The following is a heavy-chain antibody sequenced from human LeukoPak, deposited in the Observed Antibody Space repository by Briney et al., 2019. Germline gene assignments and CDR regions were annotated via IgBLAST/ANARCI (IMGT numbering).Heavy chain of an antibody. CDR2: INPNSGGT. J-gene: IGHJ3*02. V-gene: IGHV1-2*02. D-gene: IGHD4-17*01. CDR1: GYTFTGYY. CDR3: ARLPTALDAFDI. Sequence: ASVKVSCKASGYTFTGYYMHWVRQAPGQGLEWMGWINPNSGGTNYAQKFQGRVTMTRDTSISTAYMELSRLRSDDTAVYYCARLPTALDAFDIWGQGTMVTVSS.